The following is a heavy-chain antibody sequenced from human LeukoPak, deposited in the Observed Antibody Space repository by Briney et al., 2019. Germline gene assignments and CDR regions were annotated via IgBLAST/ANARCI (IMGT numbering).Heavy chain of an antibody. CDR1: GFSFDDYG. J-gene: IGHJ4*02. Sequence: GGSLRLSCAASGFSFDDYGMTWVRQVPGKGLEWVSGINWNGGSTGYADSVKGRFTISRDNAKNCLYLQMNSLRAEDTALYYCARDWSGYSSGWSPLGHWGQGTLVTVSS. CDR2: INWNGGST. CDR3: ARDWSGYSSGWSPLGH. D-gene: IGHD6-19*01. V-gene: IGHV3-20*04.